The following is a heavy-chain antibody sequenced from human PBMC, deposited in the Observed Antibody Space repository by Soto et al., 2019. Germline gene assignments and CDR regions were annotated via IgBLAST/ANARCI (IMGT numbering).Heavy chain of an antibody. CDR3: ARIKWGLNYYNGMDV. Sequence: ASVKVSCKPSGYSFSDYFIQWVRQAPGQGLEWVAWINPKTAATNYAKKFQGRVSLAWDTSSTTAYMELTRLRPDDTAVYYCARIKWGLNYYNGMDVWGQGTTVTVSS. D-gene: IGHD1-26*01. J-gene: IGHJ6*02. CDR2: INPKTAAT. V-gene: IGHV1-2*02. CDR1: GYSFSDYF.